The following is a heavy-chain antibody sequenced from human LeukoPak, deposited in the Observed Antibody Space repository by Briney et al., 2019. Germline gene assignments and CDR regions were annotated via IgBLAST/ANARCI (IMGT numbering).Heavy chain of an antibody. CDR3: AKDFGILPYTFDI. J-gene: IGHJ3*02. Sequence: GGSLRLSCAASGFTFSRHAMNWVRQAPGKGLEWVSGISGNGGSTYYADSVKGRFTISRDNSKDTLYLQMNSLRAEDTAIYYCAKDFGILPYTFDIWGQGTMVTVSA. V-gene: IGHV3-23*01. CDR1: GFTFSRHA. D-gene: IGHD3-16*01. CDR2: ISGNGGST.